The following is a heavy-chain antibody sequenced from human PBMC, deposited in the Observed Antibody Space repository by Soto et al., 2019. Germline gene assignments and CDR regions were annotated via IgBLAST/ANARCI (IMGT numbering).Heavy chain of an antibody. J-gene: IGHJ3*02. D-gene: IGHD3-10*01. Sequence: GASVKVSCKASGYTFTSYAMHWVRQAPGQRLEWMGWINAGNGNTKYSQKFQGRVTITRDTSASTAYMELSSLRSEDTAVYYCAIESITMVRGVPRMVAFDIWGQGTMVTVSS. V-gene: IGHV1-3*01. CDR1: GYTFTSYA. CDR2: INAGNGNT. CDR3: AIESITMVRGVPRMVAFDI.